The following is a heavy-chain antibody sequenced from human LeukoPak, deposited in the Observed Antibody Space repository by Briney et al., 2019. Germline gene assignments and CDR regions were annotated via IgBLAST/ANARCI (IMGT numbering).Heavy chain of an antibody. CDR2: IKTKIDGGAT. J-gene: IGHJ4*02. V-gene: IGHV3-15*07. CDR1: GFTFSSYS. CDR3: TTDPGSYDIFTGYFKGGYFDH. Sequence: GGSLRLSCAASGFTFSSYSMNWVRQAPGKGLEWVGRIKTKIDGGATDYAAPVKGRFSISRDDSKNTLYLQTSSLKTENTAVYYCTTDPGSYDIFTGYFKGGYFDHWGQGTLVTVSS. D-gene: IGHD3-9*01.